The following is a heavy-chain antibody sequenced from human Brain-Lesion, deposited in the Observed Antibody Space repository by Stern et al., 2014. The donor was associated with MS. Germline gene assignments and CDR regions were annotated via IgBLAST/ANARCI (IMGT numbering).Heavy chain of an antibody. CDR2: SDHSGST. V-gene: IGHV4-4*02. Sequence: QVQLGQSGPGLVKPSGTLSLTCAVSGGSISSSNWWSWVRQSPGKGLEWIGESDHSGSTIYNPSLQSRVTVSVDKSKNRFSLNLRSVTAADTAVYFCARFPASRPHVFDSWGQGTLVTVSS. CDR3: ARFPASRPHVFDS. J-gene: IGHJ4*02. CDR1: GGSISSSNW. D-gene: IGHD6-13*01.